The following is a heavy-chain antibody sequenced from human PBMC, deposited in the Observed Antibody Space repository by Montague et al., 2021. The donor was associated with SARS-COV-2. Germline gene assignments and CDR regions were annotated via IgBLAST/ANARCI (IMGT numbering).Heavy chain of an antibody. V-gene: IGHV3-21*01. CDR2: LSGSSTHK. J-gene: IGHJ6*02. D-gene: IGHD3-3*01. CDR3: ARGYLAVWSGNHYGMDV. CDR1: GFTFSNYF. Sequence: SLRLSCAASGFTFSNYFMNWVRQAPGQGLEWVSSLSGSSTHKYYSDSLKGRFTISRDNAKNSLYLQINSLRAEDTAVYYCARGYLAVWSGNHYGMDVWGQGPTDAISS.